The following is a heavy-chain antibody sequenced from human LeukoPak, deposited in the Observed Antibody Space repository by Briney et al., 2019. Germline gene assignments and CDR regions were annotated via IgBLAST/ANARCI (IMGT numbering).Heavy chain of an antibody. D-gene: IGHD1-26*01. Sequence: SETLSLTCSVSGGSISSYYWSWLRQPPGKGLEWIGYIYYSGSTNYNPSLKSRVTISVDTSKNQFSLKLSSVTAADTAVYYCARGYGSGSYSPHFDYWGQGTLVTVSS. V-gene: IGHV4-59*01. CDR2: IYYSGST. CDR3: ARGYGSGSYSPHFDY. J-gene: IGHJ4*02. CDR1: GGSISSYY.